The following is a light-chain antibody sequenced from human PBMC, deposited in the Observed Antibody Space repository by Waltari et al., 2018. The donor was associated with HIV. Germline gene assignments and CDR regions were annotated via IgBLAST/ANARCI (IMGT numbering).Light chain of an antibody. CDR1: QSVLVTSNVKNN. V-gene: IGKV4-1*01. CDR2: WAS. J-gene: IGKJ1*01. CDR3: HQYYSYPQT. Sequence: DIVMTQSPDSLTVSLGERATINCKSSQSVLVTSNVKNNLAWYQNKAGQPPKLLFYWASDRQSGVPARFSASGSGTDFTLTISSLQAEDVALYYCHQYYSYPQTFGQGTKVEIK.